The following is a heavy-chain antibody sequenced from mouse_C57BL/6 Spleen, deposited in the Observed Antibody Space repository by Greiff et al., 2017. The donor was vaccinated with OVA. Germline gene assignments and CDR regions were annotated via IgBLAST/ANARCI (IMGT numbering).Heavy chain of an antibody. CDR2: IDPSDSET. CDR1: GYTFTSYW. D-gene: IGHD2-12*01. V-gene: IGHV1-52*01. Sequence: VQLQQPGAELVRPGSSVKLSCKASGYTFTSYWMHWVKQRPIQGLEWIGNIDPSDSETHYNQKFKDKATLTVDKSSSTAYMQLSSLTSEDSAVYYCARGLYGARFAYWGQGTLVTVSA. J-gene: IGHJ3*01. CDR3: ARGLYGARFAY.